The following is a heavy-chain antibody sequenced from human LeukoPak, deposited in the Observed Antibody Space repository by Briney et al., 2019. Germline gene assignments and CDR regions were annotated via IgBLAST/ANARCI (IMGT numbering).Heavy chain of an antibody. CDR2: IKSKTDGGTT. J-gene: IGHJ4*02. D-gene: IGHD3-22*01. CDR3: TTEGEYYDSKPFDY. V-gene: IGHV3-15*01. Sequence: PGGSLRLSCAASGFTFSNAWMSWVRQAPGKGLEWVGRIKSKTDGGTTDYAAPVKGRFTISRDDSKNTLYLQMNSLKTEDTAVYYCTTEGEYYDSKPFDYWGQGTLVTVSS. CDR1: GFTFSNAW.